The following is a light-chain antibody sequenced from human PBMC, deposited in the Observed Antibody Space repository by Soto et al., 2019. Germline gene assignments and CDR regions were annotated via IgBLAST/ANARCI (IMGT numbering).Light chain of an antibody. V-gene: IGLV1-47*02. Sequence: QSVLTQSPSTSGTPGQRVTISCSGNTANIGKNYVYWYQQFPGTAPKLLIYSDNQRPSWVPDRFSVSKSDTSASLAISGLRFEDEAVYYCAAWDDRMSGRVFGGGTKLTVL. J-gene: IGLJ3*02. CDR2: SDN. CDR3: AAWDDRMSGRV. CDR1: TANIGKNY.